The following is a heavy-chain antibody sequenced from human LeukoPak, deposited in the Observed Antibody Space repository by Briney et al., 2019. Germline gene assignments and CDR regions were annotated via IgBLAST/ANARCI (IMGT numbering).Heavy chain of an antibody. CDR3: ARDSMPRGPYDSSGYATFDY. D-gene: IGHD3-22*01. Sequence: ASVKVSCKASGYTFTGYYMHWVRQAPGQGLEWMGWINPNSGGTNYAQKFQGRVTMTRDTSISTAYMELSRLRSDDTAVYYCARDSMPRGPYDSSGYATFDYWGQGTLVTVSS. CDR2: INPNSGGT. J-gene: IGHJ4*02. V-gene: IGHV1-2*02. CDR1: GYTFTGYY.